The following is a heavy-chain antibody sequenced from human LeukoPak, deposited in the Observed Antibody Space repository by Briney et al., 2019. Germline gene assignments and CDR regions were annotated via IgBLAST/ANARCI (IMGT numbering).Heavy chain of an antibody. Sequence: ASVKVSCKASGYTFTGYYMHWVRQAPGQGLEWVGWINPNSGGTNYAQKFQGWVTMTRDTSISTAYMELSRLRSDDTAVHYCARGGYYGSHIDNWFDPWGQGTLVTVSS. CDR2: INPNSGGT. CDR3: ARGGYYGSHIDNWFDP. D-gene: IGHD3-10*01. V-gene: IGHV1-2*04. CDR1: GYTFTGYY. J-gene: IGHJ5*02.